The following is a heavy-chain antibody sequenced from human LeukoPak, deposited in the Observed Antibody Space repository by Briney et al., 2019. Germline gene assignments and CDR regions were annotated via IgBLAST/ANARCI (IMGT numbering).Heavy chain of an antibody. CDR1: GGSISRSDYY. D-gene: IGHD3-22*01. V-gene: IGHV4-61*08. J-gene: IGHJ4*02. CDR3: ARVNYYDSSGYLDY. CDR2: IYYSGST. Sequence: SETLSLTCSVSGGSISRSDYYWSWIRQPPGKGLEWIGYIYYSGSTNYNPSLKSRVTISVDTSKNQFSLKLSSVTAADTAVYYCARVNYYDSSGYLDYWGQGTLVTVSS.